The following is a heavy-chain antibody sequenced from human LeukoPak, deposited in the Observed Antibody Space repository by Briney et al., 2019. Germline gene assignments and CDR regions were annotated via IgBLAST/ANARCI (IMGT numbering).Heavy chain of an antibody. CDR3: ASSRWLVRFGY. J-gene: IGHJ4*02. V-gene: IGHV4-59*12. CDR2: IYYSGNT. D-gene: IGHD6-19*01. CDR1: GGSINSYY. Sequence: SETLSLTCTVSGGSINSYYWSWIRQPPGKGLEWIGYIYYSGNTNYNSSLKSRVTISVDTSKNQFSLKLSSVTAADTAVYYCASSRWLVRFGYWGQGTLVTVSS.